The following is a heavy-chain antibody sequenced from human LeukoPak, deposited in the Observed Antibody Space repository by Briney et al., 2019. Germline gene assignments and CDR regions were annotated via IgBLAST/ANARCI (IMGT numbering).Heavy chain of an antibody. Sequence: GGSLRLSCAASGFTFSSYAMHWVRQAPGKGLEWVAVISYDGSNKYYADSVKGRFTISRDNSKNTLYLQMNSPRAEDTAVYYCAPSKIWFGGWFDYWGQGTLVTVSS. CDR3: APSKIWFGGWFDY. V-gene: IGHV3-30-3*01. J-gene: IGHJ4*02. CDR2: ISYDGSNK. CDR1: GFTFSSYA. D-gene: IGHD3-10*01.